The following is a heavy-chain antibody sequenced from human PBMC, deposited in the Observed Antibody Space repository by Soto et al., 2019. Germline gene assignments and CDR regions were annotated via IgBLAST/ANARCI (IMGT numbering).Heavy chain of an antibody. J-gene: IGHJ4*02. CDR3: ARVEVVDGYNYGSLDY. Sequence: ASVKVSCKASGGTFSSYAISWVRQAPGQGLEWMGGIIPIFGTANYAQKFQGRVTITADESTSTAYMELSSLRSEDTAVYYCARVEVVDGYNYGSLDYWGQGTLVTVSS. CDR2: IIPIFGTA. V-gene: IGHV1-69*13. CDR1: GGTFSSYA. D-gene: IGHD5-12*01.